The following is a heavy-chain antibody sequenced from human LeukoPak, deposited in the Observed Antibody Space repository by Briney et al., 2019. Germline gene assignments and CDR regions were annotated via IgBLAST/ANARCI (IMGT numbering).Heavy chain of an antibody. J-gene: IGHJ1*01. Sequence: EASVTVSCTASGYTFTSYAMHWVRQAPGQRLEWMGWINAGNGNTKYSQKFQGRVTMTRDMSTSTVYMELSSLRSEDTAVYYCARETGMAVEKNEYFQHWGQGTLITVSS. CDR2: INAGNGNT. CDR1: GYTFTSYA. CDR3: ARETGMAVEKNEYFQH. V-gene: IGHV1-3*01. D-gene: IGHD6-19*01.